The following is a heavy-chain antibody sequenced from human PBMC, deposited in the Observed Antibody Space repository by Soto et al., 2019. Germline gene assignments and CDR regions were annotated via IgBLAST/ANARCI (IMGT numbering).Heavy chain of an antibody. CDR2: ISGIGGST. CDR1: GFTFSNYA. Sequence: GGSLRLSCTASGFTFSNYAMTWVRQAPGKGLEWVSGISGIGGSTYYADSVKGRFSISRDNSKNTLYLQMNSLRAEATAVYYCAKDYTLTSGWYPLWFDPWGQGTLVTVSS. D-gene: IGHD6-19*01. V-gene: IGHV3-23*01. J-gene: IGHJ5*02. CDR3: AKDYTLTSGWYPLWFDP.